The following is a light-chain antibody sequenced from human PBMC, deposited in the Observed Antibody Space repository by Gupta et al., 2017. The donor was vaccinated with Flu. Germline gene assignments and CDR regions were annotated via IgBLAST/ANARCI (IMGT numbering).Light chain of an antibody. CDR1: KIGSKS. V-gene: IGLV3-21*02. CDR2: HDS. J-gene: IGLJ2*01. Sequence: SYVLTQPPSASVAPGQTATVTCGGNKIGSKSVHWYQQRPGQAPVLVVFHDSDRPSGIPERFSGSNSGNTATLTISGVEAGDEADYYCQVWDSSSEQMVFGGGTKLTVL. CDR3: QVWDSSSEQMV.